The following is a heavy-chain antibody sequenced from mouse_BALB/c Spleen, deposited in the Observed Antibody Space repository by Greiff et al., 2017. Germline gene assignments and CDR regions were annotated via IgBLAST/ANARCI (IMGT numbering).Heavy chain of an antibody. J-gene: IGHJ4*01. Sequence: VKQSCKASGYTFTSYWMHWVKQRPGQGLEWIGEINPSNGRTNYNEKFKSKATLTVDKSSSTAYMQLSSLTSEDSAVYYCAKGRYDAMDYWGQGTSVTVSS. CDR3: AKGRYDAMDY. V-gene: IGHV1S81*02. CDR1: GYTFTSYW. CDR2: INPSNGRT.